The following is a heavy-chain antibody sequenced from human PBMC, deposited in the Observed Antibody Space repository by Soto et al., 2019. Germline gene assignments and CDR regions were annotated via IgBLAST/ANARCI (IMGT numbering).Heavy chain of an antibody. CDR3: ARASNQYYDILTGYYTFDY. D-gene: IGHD3-9*01. CDR2: ISSSSSYT. Sequence: GGSLRLSCAASGFTYSDYYMSWIRQAPGKGLEWVSYISSSSSYTNYADSVKGRFTISRDNAKNSLYLQMNSLRAEDTAVYYCARASNQYYDILTGYYTFDYWGQGTLVTVSS. CDR1: GFTYSDYY. V-gene: IGHV3-11*05. J-gene: IGHJ4*02.